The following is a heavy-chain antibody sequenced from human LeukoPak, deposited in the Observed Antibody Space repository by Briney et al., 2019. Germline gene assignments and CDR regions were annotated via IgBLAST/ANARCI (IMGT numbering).Heavy chain of an antibody. J-gene: IGHJ4*02. V-gene: IGHV4-39*01. D-gene: IGHD6-19*01. CDR1: GGSISSSSYY. Sequence: PSETLSLTCTVSGGSISSSSYYWGWIRQPPGKGLEWIGSIYYSGSTYYNPSLKSRVTISVDTSKNQFSLKLSSVTAADTAVYYCARPISIAVVIDYWGQGTLVTVSS. CDR3: ARPISIAVVIDY. CDR2: IYYSGST.